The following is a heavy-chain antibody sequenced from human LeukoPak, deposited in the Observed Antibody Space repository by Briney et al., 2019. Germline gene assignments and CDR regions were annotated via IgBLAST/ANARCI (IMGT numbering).Heavy chain of an antibody. CDR1: GFTFSSYA. D-gene: IGHD2-8*01. J-gene: IGHJ4*02. CDR2: ISSNGGST. Sequence: PGGSLRLSCAASGFTFSSYAMHWVRQAPGKGLEYVSAISSNGGSTYYANSVKGRFTISRDNSKNTLYLQMGSLGAEDMAVYYCAREHRPNEVSGVAIDYWGQGTLVTVSS. V-gene: IGHV3-64*01. CDR3: AREHRPNEVSGVAIDY.